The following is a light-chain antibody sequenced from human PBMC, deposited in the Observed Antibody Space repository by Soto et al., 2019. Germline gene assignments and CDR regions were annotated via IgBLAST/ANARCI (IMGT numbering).Light chain of an antibody. CDR3: QHRSNWWT. CDR2: DAS. CDR1: QSISSY. J-gene: IGKJ1*01. Sequence: EIVLTQSPATLSLSPGERATHSCRASQSISSYLAWYQQKPGQAPRLLIYDASNRATGIPARFSGSGSGTDFTLTISSLEPEDFAVYYCQHRSNWWTFGQGTKVDIK. V-gene: IGKV3-11*01.